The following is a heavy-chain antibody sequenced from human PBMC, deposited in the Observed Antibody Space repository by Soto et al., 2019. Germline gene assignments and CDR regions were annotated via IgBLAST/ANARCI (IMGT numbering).Heavy chain of an antibody. J-gene: IGHJ4*02. Sequence: SETLSLTCTVSGGSISSSSYYWGWIRQPPGKGLEWIGSIYYSGNTYYNPSLKSRVTISVDTSKNQLSLKLSSVTAADTAVYYCARSRDYYDSSDYSDYWGQGTLVTVSS. CDR2: IYYSGNT. CDR1: GGSISSSSYY. CDR3: ARSRDYYDSSDYSDY. V-gene: IGHV4-39*01. D-gene: IGHD3-22*01.